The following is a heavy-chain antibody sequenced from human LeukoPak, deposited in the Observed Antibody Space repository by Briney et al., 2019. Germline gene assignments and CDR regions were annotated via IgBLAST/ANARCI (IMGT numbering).Heavy chain of an antibody. Sequence: ASVKVSCKTSGYTFTTFFMHWVRQAPGQGLEWMGIINPSGGTTTYAQKFQGRVSLTRDMSTSTVYMELSSLTSEDTAVYYCVRDMVHSGYFEYWGQGTLVTVSS. CDR1: GYTFTTFF. D-gene: IGHD3-10*01. J-gene: IGHJ1*01. CDR2: INPSGGTT. CDR3: VRDMVHSGYFEY. V-gene: IGHV1-46*01.